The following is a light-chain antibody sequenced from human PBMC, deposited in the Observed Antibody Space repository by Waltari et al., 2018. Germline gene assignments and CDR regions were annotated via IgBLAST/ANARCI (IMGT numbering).Light chain of an antibody. Sequence: QSALTQPASISGSPGQSITISCTGASSAIGSYNLVSWYQQHPGKVPKLLIYEVNKRPSGVSGRFSGSKSGNTASLTISGLHTEDEADFYCCSYAGPTTWVFGGGTRLTVL. CDR2: EVN. CDR3: CSYAGPTTWV. J-gene: IGLJ3*02. V-gene: IGLV2-23*02. CDR1: SSAIGSYNL.